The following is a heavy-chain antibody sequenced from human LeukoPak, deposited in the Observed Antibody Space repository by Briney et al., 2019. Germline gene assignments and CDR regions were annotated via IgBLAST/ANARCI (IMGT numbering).Heavy chain of an antibody. CDR3: ARSHASPDIVVVPAAIEEKELYYYYGMDV. V-gene: IGHV1-69*13. CDR1: GYTFTNNY. D-gene: IGHD2-2*02. J-gene: IGHJ6*02. CDR2: IIPIFGTA. Sequence: ASVKVSCKASGYTFTNNYLHWVRQAPGRGLEWMGGIIPIFGTANYAQKFQGRVTITADESTSTAYMELSSLRSEDTAVYYCARSHASPDIVVVPAAIEEKELYYYYGMDVWGQGTTVTVSS.